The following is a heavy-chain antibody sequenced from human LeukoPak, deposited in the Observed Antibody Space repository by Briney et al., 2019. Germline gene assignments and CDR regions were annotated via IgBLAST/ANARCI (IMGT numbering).Heavy chain of an antibody. V-gene: IGHV1-18*01. D-gene: IGHD3-9*01. J-gene: IGHJ6*03. CDR2: ISAYNGNT. Sequence: ASVKVSCKAPGYTFTSYGISWVRQAPGQGLEWMGWISAYNGNTNYAQKLQGRVTMTTDTSTSTAYMELRSLRSDDTAVYYCARDVYYDILTGDYYYYMDVWGKGTTVTVSS. CDR3: ARDVYYDILTGDYYYYMDV. CDR1: GYTFTSYG.